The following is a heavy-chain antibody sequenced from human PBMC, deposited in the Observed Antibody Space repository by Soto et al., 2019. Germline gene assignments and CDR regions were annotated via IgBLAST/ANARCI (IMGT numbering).Heavy chain of an antibody. CDR3: ATVHSTSRSFDY. J-gene: IGHJ4*02. D-gene: IGHD6-6*01. V-gene: IGHV3-23*01. Sequence: EVHLLESGGGLVQPGGSLRLSCAASGFTFSMSAMTWVRQAPGKGLEWVSTTGLNGRTTYYADSVKGGFTVSRDNSRNTLDLHMRTRRAEDTAVYYCATVHSTSRSFDYWGQGTLVTVSS. CDR1: GFTFSMSA. CDR2: TGLNGRTT.